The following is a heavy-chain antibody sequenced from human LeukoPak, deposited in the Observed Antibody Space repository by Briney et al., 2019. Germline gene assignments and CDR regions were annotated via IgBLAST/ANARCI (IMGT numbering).Heavy chain of an antibody. V-gene: IGHV4-31*03. Sequence: PSQTLSLTCTVSGDSLSSITYYWSWIRQHPGKGLEWIGYIYYSGSTHYNPSFKSRLTMSVDTSKNQFSLNLTSVTAADTAVYFCARGPGVIPAAIGAYYMDVWGKGTTVTVSS. CDR1: GDSLSSITYY. D-gene: IGHD2-2*02. J-gene: IGHJ6*03. CDR2: IYYSGST. CDR3: ARGPGVIPAAIGAYYMDV.